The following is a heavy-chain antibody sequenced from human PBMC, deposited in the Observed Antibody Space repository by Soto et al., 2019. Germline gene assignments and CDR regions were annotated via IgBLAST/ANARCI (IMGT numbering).Heavy chain of an antibody. D-gene: IGHD3-3*01. CDR2: IYWDDDK. CDR3: AHRGPKESLFGF. CDR1: GFSLSAGGVG. V-gene: IGHV2-5*02. Sequence: QITLKESGPTLVKPTQTLTLTCTFSGFSLSAGGVGVGWIRQPPGKALECLALIYWDDDKRYRPSLKSRLTLTKDHSKNPVVLTKTNMDPMEQATYYCAHRGPKESLFGFWGQGTLVTVSS. J-gene: IGHJ4*02.